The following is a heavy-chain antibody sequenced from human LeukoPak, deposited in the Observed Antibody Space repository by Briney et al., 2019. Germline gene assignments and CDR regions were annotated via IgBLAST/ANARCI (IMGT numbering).Heavy chain of an antibody. J-gene: IGHJ4*02. CDR1: GFTLSSYG. Sequence: GGSLRLSCAASGFTLSSYGMHWVRRAPGQGLEWVAGIWYDGSNKYYADSVKGRFTISRDNSKNALYLQMNSLRAEDTAVYYCARDYGDQGYFDYWGQGTLVTVSS. CDR2: IWYDGSNK. D-gene: IGHD4-17*01. V-gene: IGHV3-33*01. CDR3: ARDYGDQGYFDY.